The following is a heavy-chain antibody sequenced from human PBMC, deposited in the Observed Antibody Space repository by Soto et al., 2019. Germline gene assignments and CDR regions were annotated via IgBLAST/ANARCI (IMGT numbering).Heavy chain of an antibody. CDR3: ATGRGVKFYYGMDV. V-gene: IGHV3-23*01. D-gene: IGHD3-10*01. CDR2: ISGSGGST. Sequence: EVQLLESGGGLVQPGGSLRLSCAASGFIFSSYAMSWVRQAPGKGLEWVSAISGSGGSTYYADSVKGRFSISRDNSKNTLYLQMNSLRAEDTAVYYCATGRGVKFYYGMDVWGQGTTVTVS. J-gene: IGHJ6*02. CDR1: GFIFSSYA.